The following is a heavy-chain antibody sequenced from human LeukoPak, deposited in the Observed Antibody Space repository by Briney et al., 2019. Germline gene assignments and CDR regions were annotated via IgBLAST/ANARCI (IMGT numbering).Heavy chain of an antibody. CDR2: IYYTGST. J-gene: IGHJ4*02. CDR1: GGSITSYY. V-gene: IGHV4-59*08. Sequence: PSETLSLTCNVSGGSITSYYWNWIRQSPGKALEWIGYIYYTGSTNSHPSPKSRLTISVDTSKNPFSLQLGSVTAADTAIYYCASSYFYDGNRYFDYWGQGALVTVSS. D-gene: IGHD3-22*01. CDR3: ASSYFYDGNRYFDY.